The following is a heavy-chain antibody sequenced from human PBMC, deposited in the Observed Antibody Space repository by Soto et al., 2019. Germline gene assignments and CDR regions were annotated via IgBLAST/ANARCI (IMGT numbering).Heavy chain of an antibody. J-gene: IGHJ4*02. V-gene: IGHV3-23*01. Sequence: EVQVLESGGGLVQPGGSLRLSCAATGFTFSDFAMSWVRQAPGKGLEWVSRIYGGGNGPHYADSVKGRVTLSRDNSKNTLYLQMNSLRAEDTAVYSCAKMEGMDPWAYSFDYWGQGTLVTVSS. CDR1: GFTFSDFA. D-gene: IGHD2-2*03. CDR2: IYGGGNGP. CDR3: AKMEGMDPWAYSFDY.